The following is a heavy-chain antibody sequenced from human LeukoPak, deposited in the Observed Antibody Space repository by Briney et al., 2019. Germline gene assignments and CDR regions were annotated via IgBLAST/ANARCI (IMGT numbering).Heavy chain of an antibody. CDR1: GFISSSYG. CDR3: EKSLRYYDPRGAFDI. D-gene: IGHD3-22*01. Sequence: ALRPSCAAAGFISSSYGMHWVRPAPRRRLERGAFIRNDGSNKYYADSVKGRFTISRDNSKNTLYLQMNSLRAEDTAVYYCEKSLRYYDPRGAFDIWGQGTMVTVSS. CDR2: IRNDGSNK. J-gene: IGHJ3*02. V-gene: IGHV3-30*02.